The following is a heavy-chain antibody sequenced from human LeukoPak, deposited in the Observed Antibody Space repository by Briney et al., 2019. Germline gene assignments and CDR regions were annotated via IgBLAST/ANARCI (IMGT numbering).Heavy chain of an antibody. V-gene: IGHV1-8*01. Sequence: GASVKVSCTASGYTFTSYNINWVRQATGQGLEWMGWMNPNSGNTGYAQKFQGRVTMTRNTSISTAYMELSSLRSEDTAVYYCARLGAAAADLPDYWGQGTLVTVSS. D-gene: IGHD6-13*01. CDR3: ARLGAAAADLPDY. J-gene: IGHJ4*02. CDR1: GYTFTSYN. CDR2: MNPNSGNT.